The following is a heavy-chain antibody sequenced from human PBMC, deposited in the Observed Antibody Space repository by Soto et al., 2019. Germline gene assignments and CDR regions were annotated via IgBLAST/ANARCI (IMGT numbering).Heavy chain of an antibody. J-gene: IGHJ5*02. CDR2: INHSGST. Sequence: QVQLQQWGAGLLKPSETLSLTCAVYGGSFSGYYWSWIRQPPGKGLEWIGEINHSGSTNYNPSLKSRVPISLDTSKNQFSLKLSSVTAADTAVYYCARRVTYCSGGSCYSRWFDPWGQGTLVTVSS. CDR1: GGSFSGYY. V-gene: IGHV4-34*01. D-gene: IGHD2-15*01. CDR3: ARRVTYCSGGSCYSRWFDP.